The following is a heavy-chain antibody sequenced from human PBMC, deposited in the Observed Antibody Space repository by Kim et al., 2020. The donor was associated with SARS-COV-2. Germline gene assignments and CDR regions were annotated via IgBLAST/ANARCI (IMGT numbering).Heavy chain of an antibody. V-gene: IGHV4-34*01. CDR1: GGSFSDYT. D-gene: IGHD3-22*01. CDR2: LNHRGST. J-gene: IGHJ4*02. CDR3: ARGRGGISMLVVVITAAEYYFDD. Sequence: SETLFLTCAVYGGSFSDYTWSWIRQTPGNGLEWIEELNHRGSTIYNPTLKSRVTISVDTSKNQFSLKLSSVTAADTAVYYCARGRGGISMLVVVITAAEYYFDDWGRGTLVTVSS.